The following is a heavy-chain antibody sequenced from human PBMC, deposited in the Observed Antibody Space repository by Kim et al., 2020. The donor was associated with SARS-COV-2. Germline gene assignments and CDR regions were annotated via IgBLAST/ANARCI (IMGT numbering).Heavy chain of an antibody. V-gene: IGHV1-46*01. D-gene: IGHD4-17*01. J-gene: IGHJ4*02. Sequence: SYAQKFQGRVTMTRDTSTSTVYMELSSLRSEDTAVYYCARADYGDYFSDYWGQGTLVTVSS. CDR3: ARADYGDYFSDY.